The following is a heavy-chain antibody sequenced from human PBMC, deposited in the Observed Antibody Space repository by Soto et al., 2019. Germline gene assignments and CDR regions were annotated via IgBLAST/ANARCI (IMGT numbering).Heavy chain of an antibody. V-gene: IGHV1-18*04. CDR2: VSPYNGNA. J-gene: IGHJ4*02. CDR3: ARGAVSYPYFDY. Sequence: VASVKVSCKTSGYTFSNYAISWVRQAPGQGLEWMGWVSPYNGNANYTEKFQGRVSMTTDTSTTTAYMELTSLTSDDTAIYYCARGAVSYPYFDYWGQGTLVTVSS. CDR1: GYTFSNYA. D-gene: IGHD1-26*01.